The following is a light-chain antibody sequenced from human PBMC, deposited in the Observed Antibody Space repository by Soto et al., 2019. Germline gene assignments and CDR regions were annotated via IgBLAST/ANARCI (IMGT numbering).Light chain of an antibody. V-gene: IGLV1-40*01. CDR1: SSNIGAGYD. CDR2: ADN. CDR3: QSDDTSLSGVI. J-gene: IGLJ2*01. Sequence: QSVLTQTPSVSGAPGQKITMSCTGSSSNIGAGYDVHWYQQLPGAAPRLLIYADNNRPSGVPDRFSASKSGTSASLAITGLQGEYEAVYYCQSDDTSLSGVIFGAGTKLTVL.